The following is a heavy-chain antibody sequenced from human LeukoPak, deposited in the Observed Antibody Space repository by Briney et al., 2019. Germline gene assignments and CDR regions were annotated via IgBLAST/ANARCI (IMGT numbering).Heavy chain of an antibody. J-gene: IGHJ4*02. CDR2: ISGNGDNT. D-gene: IGHD4-17*01. CDR1: GYTYTTYG. Sequence: WASVKVSCKASGYTYTTYGISWVRQAPGQGLEWMGWISGNGDNTKYVQEFQGRVTMTTDTSTSTAYMDLRSLRSDDTAIYYCARVHGYYIGLYYFDYWRQGTLVTVSS. V-gene: IGHV1-18*01. CDR3: ARVHGYYIGLYYFDY.